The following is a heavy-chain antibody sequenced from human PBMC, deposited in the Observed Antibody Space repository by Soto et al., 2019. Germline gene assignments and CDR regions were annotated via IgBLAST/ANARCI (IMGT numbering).Heavy chain of an antibody. D-gene: IGHD3-9*01. CDR1: GFAFVSYA. V-gene: IGHV3-30-3*01. CDR2: ISYDGSNK. Sequence: PWGSLRLSCAASGFAFVSYAIHWVGQAPGKWREWVAVISYDGSNKYYADSVKGRFTISRDNSKNTLYLQMNSLRAEDTAVYYCARGRNYDILTGHGNAFDIWGQGTMVTVS. CDR3: ARGRNYDILTGHGNAFDI. J-gene: IGHJ3*02.